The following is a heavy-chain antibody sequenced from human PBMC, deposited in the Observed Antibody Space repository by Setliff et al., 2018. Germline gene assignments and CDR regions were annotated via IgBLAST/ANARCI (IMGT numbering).Heavy chain of an antibody. D-gene: IGHD3-9*01. CDR2: INPHGSEK. CDR1: GLSYINDW. J-gene: IGHJ6*02. V-gene: IGHV3-7*01. Sequence: GGSLRLSCAASGLSYINDWVSWVRQAPGKGLEWLASINPHGSEKYYADSVKVRFTISRDPSKNTLFLQMYSLRVEDTAVYYCATGIYDILQRGTDVWGQGTTVTVSS. CDR3: ATGIYDILQRGTDV.